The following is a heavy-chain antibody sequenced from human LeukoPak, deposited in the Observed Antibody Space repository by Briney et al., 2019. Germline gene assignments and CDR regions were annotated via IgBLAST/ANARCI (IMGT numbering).Heavy chain of an antibody. D-gene: IGHD3-22*01. V-gene: IGHV3-74*01. CDR1: GFRFEDYA. CDR3: ARGQTYYYDSSGIPLFDY. CDR2: INSDGIST. J-gene: IGHJ4*02. Sequence: SGGSLRLSCAASGFRFEDYAMHWVRQAPGKGLVWVSRINSDGISTTYADSVRGRFTISRDNAKNTLYLQMNSLRAEDTAVYYCARGQTYYYDSSGIPLFDYWGQGILVTVSS.